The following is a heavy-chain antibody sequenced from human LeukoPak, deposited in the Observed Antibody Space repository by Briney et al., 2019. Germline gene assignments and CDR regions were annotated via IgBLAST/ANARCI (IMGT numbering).Heavy chain of an antibody. V-gene: IGHV3-74*01. CDR2: INSDGSST. CDR1: GFTFSSYW. CDR3: AKQGNDFWSGYSTYYYYYMDV. Sequence: PGGSLRLSCAASGFTFSSYWMHWVRQAPGKGLVWVSRINSDGSSTSYADSVKGRFTISRDNSKNTLYLQMNSVRAEDTAVYYCAKQGNDFWSGYSTYYYYYMDVWGKGTTVTVSS. D-gene: IGHD3-3*01. J-gene: IGHJ6*03.